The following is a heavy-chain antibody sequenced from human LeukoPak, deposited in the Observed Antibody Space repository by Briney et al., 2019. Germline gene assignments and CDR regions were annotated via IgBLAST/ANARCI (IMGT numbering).Heavy chain of an antibody. CDR3: ATTPDAFDI. CDR2: IYYSGST. D-gene: IGHD1-1*01. CDR1: GGSISSSGYY. Sequence: PSEALSLTCTVSGGSISSSGYYWGWIRQPPGKGLEWIGSIYYSGSTYYNPSLKSRVTISVDTSKNQFSLKLSSVTAADTAVYYCATTPDAFDIWGQGTMVTVSS. V-gene: IGHV4-39*01. J-gene: IGHJ3*02.